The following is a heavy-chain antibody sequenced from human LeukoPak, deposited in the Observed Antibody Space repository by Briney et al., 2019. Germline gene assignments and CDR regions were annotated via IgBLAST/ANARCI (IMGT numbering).Heavy chain of an antibody. CDR2: IWSDGSSK. V-gene: IGHV3-33*01. CDR3: ARVSGSGTSNY. J-gene: IGHJ4*02. D-gene: IGHD3-10*01. CDR1: GFTFSSYG. Sequence: GGSLRLSCAASGFTFSSYGMHWVRQAPGKGLEWVAVIWSDGSSKHYADSVKGRFTISRDNAKNSLYLQMNILRTEDTAVYYCARVSGSGTSNYWGQGTLVTVSS.